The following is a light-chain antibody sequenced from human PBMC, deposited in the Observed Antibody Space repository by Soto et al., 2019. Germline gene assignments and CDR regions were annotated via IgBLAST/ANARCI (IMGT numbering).Light chain of an antibody. CDR1: SGHSSYA. J-gene: IGLJ2*01. Sequence: QPVLTQSPSASASLGASVKLTCTLSSGHSSYAIAWHQQQPEKGPRYLMKLNSDGSHSKGDGIPDRFSGSSSGAERYLTISSRQSEDEADYYCQTWGTGIVVCGGGTKLTVL. CDR2: LNSDGSH. CDR3: QTWGTGIVV. V-gene: IGLV4-69*01.